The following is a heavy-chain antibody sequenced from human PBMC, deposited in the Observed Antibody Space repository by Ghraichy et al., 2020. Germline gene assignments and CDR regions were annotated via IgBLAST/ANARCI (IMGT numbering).Heavy chain of an antibody. V-gene: IGHV3-11*01. CDR1: GFIFSDSY. J-gene: IGHJ4*02. D-gene: IGHD3-22*01. Sequence: GGSLRLSCAASGFIFSDSYMSWIRQAPGKGLEWIAYIRNSGATIYYRDSVKGRFTISRDNTKDLLYLHMNSLRADDTAVYYCVRGYYYDTSGPKYYFDSWDQGTLVTVSS. CDR3: VRGYYYDTSGPKYYFDS. CDR2: IRNSGATI.